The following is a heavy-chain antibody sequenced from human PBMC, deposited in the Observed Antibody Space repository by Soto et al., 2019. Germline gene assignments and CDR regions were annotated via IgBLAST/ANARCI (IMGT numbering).Heavy chain of an antibody. CDR1: GGSISSGYW. Sequence: SETLSLTCAVSGGSISSGYWWAWVRQSPEKGLEWIGEIYRGGSTNYNPSLKSRASISVDTSKNQFSLELPFVTAADTAVYYCARSGSYSLDNWGQGTLVTVS. CDR2: IYRGGST. CDR3: ARSGSYSLDN. D-gene: IGHD3-22*01. V-gene: IGHV4-4*02. J-gene: IGHJ4*02.